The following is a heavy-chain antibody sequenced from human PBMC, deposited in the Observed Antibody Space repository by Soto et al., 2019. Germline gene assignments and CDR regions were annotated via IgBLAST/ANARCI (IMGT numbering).Heavy chain of an antibody. CDR2: INSDGTGT. CDR3: ARSNSAVDY. Sequence: GGSLRLSCAASGFTFSAYWMHWVRQAPGKGLVWVSRINSDGTGTSYADTVKGRFNISRDNAKNTLYLQINSLRAEDTAVYYCARSNSAVDYWGQGTLVTVSS. V-gene: IGHV3-74*01. CDR1: GFTFSAYW. D-gene: IGHD4-4*01. J-gene: IGHJ4*02.